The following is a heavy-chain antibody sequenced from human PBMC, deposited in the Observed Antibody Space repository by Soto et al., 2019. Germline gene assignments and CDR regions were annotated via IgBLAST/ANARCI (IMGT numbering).Heavy chain of an antibody. CDR2: IYDSGIT. V-gene: IGHV4-30-4*01. J-gene: IGHJ3*01. Sequence: PSETLSLTCTVSGGSVGGGEYYYSWIRQPPGKGLEWIGYIYDSGITNYTPSLKGRVTMSLDRSNNQVSLKLSSVTAADTAVYFCARDVAHGYTENVWGQGTMVTVSS. D-gene: IGHD5-18*01. CDR1: GGSVGGGEYY. CDR3: ARDVAHGYTENV.